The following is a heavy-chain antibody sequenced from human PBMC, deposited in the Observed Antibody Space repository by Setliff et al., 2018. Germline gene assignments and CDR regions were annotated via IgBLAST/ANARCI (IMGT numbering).Heavy chain of an antibody. Sequence: SETLSLTCTVSGGSLSTTNVYWGWVRQPPGKGLEWIGSVSYSGNTYYNPFFRSRLTTSVDTSKNQFSLTLTSMTAADTAVYYCARVRAADDYWGQGTLVTVPS. CDR3: ARVRAADDY. CDR1: GGSLSTTNVY. D-gene: IGHD6-25*01. V-gene: IGHV4-39*01. CDR2: VSYSGNT. J-gene: IGHJ4*02.